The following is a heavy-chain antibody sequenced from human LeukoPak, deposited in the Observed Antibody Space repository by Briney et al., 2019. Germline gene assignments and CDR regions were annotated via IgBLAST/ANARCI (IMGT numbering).Heavy chain of an antibody. Sequence: SETLSLTCTVSGGSISSGGYYWSWIRQHPGKGLEWIGYIYYSGSTYYNPSLKSRVTISVDTSKNQFSLKLSSVTAADTAVYYCARSGSGSYYRAYYYYYYIDVRGKGTTVTVSS. V-gene: IGHV4-31*03. D-gene: IGHD3-10*01. J-gene: IGHJ6*03. CDR3: ARSGSGSYYRAYYYYYYIDV. CDR2: IYYSGST. CDR1: GGSISSGGYY.